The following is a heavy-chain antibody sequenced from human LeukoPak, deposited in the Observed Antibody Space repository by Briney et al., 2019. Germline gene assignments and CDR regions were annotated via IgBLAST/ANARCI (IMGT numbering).Heavy chain of an antibody. D-gene: IGHD3-3*01. CDR2: ISAYNGNT. CDR3: ARGLEWLTRRHNWFDP. J-gene: IGHJ5*02. V-gene: IGHV1-18*01. Sequence: ASVKVSCKASGYTFTSYSFSWVRQAPGQGLEWMGWISAYNGNTNYAQRFQGRVTMTTDTSTRTAYMELRSLRSDDTAVYYCARGLEWLTRRHNWFDPWGQGTLVTVSS. CDR1: GYTFTSYS.